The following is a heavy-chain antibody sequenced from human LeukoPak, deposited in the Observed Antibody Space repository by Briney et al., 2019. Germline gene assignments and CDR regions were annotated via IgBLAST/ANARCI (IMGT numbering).Heavy chain of an antibody. CDR1: GYTFTSYV. J-gene: IGHJ4*02. CDR3: ARVRDSSSY. CDR2: IIPIFGTA. D-gene: IGHD6-6*01. Sequence: GASVKVSCKASGYTFTSYVLNWVRQAPGQGLEWMGGIIPIFGTANYAQKFQGRVTITADESTSTAYMELSSLRSEDTAVYYCARVRDSSSYWGQGTLVTVSS. V-gene: IGHV1-69*13.